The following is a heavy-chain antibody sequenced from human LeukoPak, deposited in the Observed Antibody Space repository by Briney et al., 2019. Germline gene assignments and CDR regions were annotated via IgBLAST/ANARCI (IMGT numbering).Heavy chain of an antibody. CDR1: GYTFTGYY. V-gene: IGHV1-2*02. D-gene: IGHD1-26*01. Sequence: ASVKVSCKASGYTFTGYYMHWVRQAPGQGLEWMGWINPNSGGTNYAQKFQGRVTMTRDTSISTAYMELSRLRSDDTAVYYCARGLGATTEGAFDIWGQGTMVTVSS. CDR2: INPNSGGT. CDR3: ARGLGATTEGAFDI. J-gene: IGHJ3*02.